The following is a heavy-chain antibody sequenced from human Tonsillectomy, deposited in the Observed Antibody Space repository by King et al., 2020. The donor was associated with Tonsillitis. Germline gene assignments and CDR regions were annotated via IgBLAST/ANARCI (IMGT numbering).Heavy chain of an antibody. V-gene: IGHV4-59*11. J-gene: IGHJ4*02. Sequence: QLQESGPGLVKPSETLSLTCTVSGGSLSSHHWSWVRQSPGKGLDWIGYLYYSGSTKYNPSLKSRVTISGDTAKNQFSLKLASVTAADTAVYFCAGTRSSAFYYDFWGQGSLVTVSS. D-gene: IGHD6-19*01. CDR3: AGTRSSAFYYDF. CDR1: GGSLSSHH. CDR2: LYYSGST.